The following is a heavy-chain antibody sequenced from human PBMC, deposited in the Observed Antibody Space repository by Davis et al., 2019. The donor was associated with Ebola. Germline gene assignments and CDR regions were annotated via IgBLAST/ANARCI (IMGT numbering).Heavy chain of an antibody. J-gene: IGHJ4*02. CDR3: ASAGYSGYDLHY. CDR1: GGSFSGYY. CDR2: INHSGST. Sequence: SETLSLACAVYGGSFSGYYWSWTRKPPGKGLEWIGEINHSGSTNYNPSLKSRVTISVDTSKNQLSLKLSSVTAADTAVYYCASAGYSGYDLHYWGQGTLVTVSS. V-gene: IGHV4-34*01. D-gene: IGHD5-12*01.